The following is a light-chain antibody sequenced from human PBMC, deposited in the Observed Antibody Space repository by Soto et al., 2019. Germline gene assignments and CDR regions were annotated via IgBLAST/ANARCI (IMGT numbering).Light chain of an antibody. Sequence: QTVVTQEPSFSVSPGGTVTVTCGLTSDSVSTSYYASWYQQTPGQTPRMLIYSTNTRSSGVPDRFSGSILGNKAALTITGAQADDESDYYCVLYMGSGFWVFGGGTKLTVL. J-gene: IGLJ3*02. V-gene: IGLV8-61*01. CDR1: SDSVSTSYY. CDR2: STN. CDR3: VLYMGSGFWV.